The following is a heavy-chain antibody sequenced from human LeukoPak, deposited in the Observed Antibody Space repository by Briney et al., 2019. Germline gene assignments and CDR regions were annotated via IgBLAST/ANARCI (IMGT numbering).Heavy chain of an antibody. D-gene: IGHD1-26*01. V-gene: IGHV3-74*01. CDR3: ARDAGGRTQREGWFDP. Sequence: PGGSLRLSCAASGFTFRNYWMHWVRQAPGKGLVWVSRINSDGTYTNYADSVKGRFTISRDNAKNTLYLQMNSLRAEDTAVYYCARDAGGRTQREGWFDPWGQGTLVTVSS. CDR1: GFTFRNYW. CDR2: INSDGTYT. J-gene: IGHJ5*02.